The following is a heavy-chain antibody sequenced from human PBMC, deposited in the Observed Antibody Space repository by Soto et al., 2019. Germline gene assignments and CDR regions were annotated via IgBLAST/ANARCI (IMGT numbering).Heavy chain of an antibody. CDR1: GGSISSGGYY. V-gene: IGHV4-31*03. Sequence: SETLSLTCTVSGGSISSGGYYWSWIRQHPGKGLEWIGYIYYSGSTYYNPSLKSRVTISVDTSKNQFTLKLSSVTAEDTAVYYCARSSTSANYFDYWGQGTLVTVSS. CDR3: ARSSTSANYFDY. CDR2: IYYSGST. D-gene: IGHD2-2*01. J-gene: IGHJ4*02.